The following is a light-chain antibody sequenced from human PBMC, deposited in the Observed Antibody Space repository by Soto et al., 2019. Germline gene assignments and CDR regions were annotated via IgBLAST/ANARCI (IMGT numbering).Light chain of an antibody. V-gene: IGKV3-20*01. CDR2: GAS. J-gene: IGKJ4*01. CDR1: QSVSSTY. Sequence: EIVLTQSPGTLSLSPGERAALSCRASQSVSSTYLAWYQQKPGQAPRLLIYGASSRATGIPDWFSGSGSGTDFTLTISRLEHEDVAVYYCQQHGSSQTFGGGTKVEIK. CDR3: QQHGSSQT.